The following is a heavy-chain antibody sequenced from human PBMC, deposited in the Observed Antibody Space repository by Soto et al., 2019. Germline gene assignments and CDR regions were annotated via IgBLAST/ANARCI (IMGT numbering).Heavy chain of an antibody. CDR2: ISGSGGST. J-gene: IGHJ6*03. CDR3: AKALYSSSWYYYMDV. D-gene: IGHD6-13*01. V-gene: IGHV3-23*01. CDR1: GFTFSSYA. Sequence: GGSLRLSCAASGFTFSSYAMSWVRQAPGKGLEWVSAISGSGGSTYYADSVKGRFTISRDNSKNTLYLQMNSLRAEDTAVYYCAKALYSSSWYYYMDVWGKGTTVTVSS.